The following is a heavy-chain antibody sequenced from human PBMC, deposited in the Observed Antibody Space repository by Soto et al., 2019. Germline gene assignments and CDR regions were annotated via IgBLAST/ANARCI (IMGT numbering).Heavy chain of an antibody. V-gene: IGHV3-23*01. Sequence: EVQLLESGGGFVQPGGSLSLSGADSGFTFSAYAMSWVRQAPGKGLEWYSAICGTSTSTYYADSVQGRFSISTDSSRKTLFLQMNTLRAADTAVYFCASRIFGVEYWCHGTLVTVS. CDR1: GFTFSAYA. D-gene: IGHD3-3*01. CDR2: ICGTSTST. CDR3: ASRIFGVEY. J-gene: IGHJ4*01.